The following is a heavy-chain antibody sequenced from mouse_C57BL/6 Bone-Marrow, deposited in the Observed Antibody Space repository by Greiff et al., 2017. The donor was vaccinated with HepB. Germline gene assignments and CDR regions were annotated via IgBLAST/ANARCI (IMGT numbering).Heavy chain of an antibody. CDR3: AKDPITTEVEGAMDY. J-gene: IGHJ4*01. CDR2: IDPANGNT. D-gene: IGHD1-1*01. V-gene: IGHV14-3*01. Sequence: VQLQQSVAELVRPGASVKLSCTASGFNIKNTYMHWVKQRPEQGLEWIGRIDPANGNTKYAPKFQGKATITANTSSNTAYLQLSSLTSEDTAIYSSAKDPITTEVEGAMDYWGQGTSVTVSS. CDR1: GFNIKNTY.